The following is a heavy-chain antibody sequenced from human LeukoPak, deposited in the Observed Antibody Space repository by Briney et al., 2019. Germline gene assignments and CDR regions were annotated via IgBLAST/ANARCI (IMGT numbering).Heavy chain of an antibody. Sequence: GSLRLSCAASGFTFSDYYMSWIRQAPGKGLEWVSYISSSSYTNYADSVKGRFTISRDNAKNSPYLQMNSLRAEDTAVYYCARVLDAGSGYAFDIWGQGTMVTVSS. D-gene: IGHD3-22*01. J-gene: IGHJ3*02. CDR1: GFTFSDYY. V-gene: IGHV3-11*06. CDR3: ARVLDAGSGYAFDI. CDR2: ISSSSYT.